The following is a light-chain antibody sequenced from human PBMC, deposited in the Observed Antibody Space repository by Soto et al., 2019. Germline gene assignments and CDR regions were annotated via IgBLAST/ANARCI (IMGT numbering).Light chain of an antibody. CDR2: AAS. CDR3: QQSYSARHT. V-gene: IGKV1-39*01. J-gene: IGKJ2*01. CDR1: QNVDMS. Sequence: DTQMTQSPSSLSASVGDRVTITCRASQNVDMSLNWYQQKPGKAPKLLMYAASSLQSGVPSRFSGSGSGTDFTLTITSLQPEDFATYYCQQSYSARHTFGQGTKLAIK.